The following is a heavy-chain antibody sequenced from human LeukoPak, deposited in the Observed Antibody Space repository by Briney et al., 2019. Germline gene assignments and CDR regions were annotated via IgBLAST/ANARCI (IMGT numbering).Heavy chain of an antibody. Sequence: ASVKVSCKASGYTFTSYYMHWVRQAPGQGLEWMGIINPSGGSTSYAQKFQGRVTMTRDTSTSTVYMELSSLRSEDTAVYYCARGGRGGENVLRYFVWLKEDYYYYGMDVWGQGTTVTVPS. J-gene: IGHJ6*02. CDR2: INPSGGST. V-gene: IGHV1-46*01. CDR1: GYTFTSYY. D-gene: IGHD3-9*01. CDR3: ARGGRGGENVLRYFVWLKEDYYYYGMDV.